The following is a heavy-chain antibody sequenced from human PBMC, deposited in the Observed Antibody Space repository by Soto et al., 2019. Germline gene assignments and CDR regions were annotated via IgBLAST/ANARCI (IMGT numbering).Heavy chain of an antibody. CDR1: GFSFSSYS. CDR2: ISYDGSNK. J-gene: IGHJ5*02. Sequence: QVQLVESGGGVVQPGRSLRLSCAASGFSFSSYSIHWVRQAPGKGLEWVAVISYDGSNKYYADSEKGRFTISRDNGKNTLYLQMNSLRAEDTAVYYCAREWAVAGIAMFDPWGQGTLVTVSS. V-gene: IGHV3-30*04. CDR3: AREWAVAGIAMFDP. D-gene: IGHD6-19*01.